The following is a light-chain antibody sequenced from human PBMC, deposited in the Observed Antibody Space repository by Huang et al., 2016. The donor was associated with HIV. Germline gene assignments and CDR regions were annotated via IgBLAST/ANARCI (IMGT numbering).Light chain of an antibody. CDR2: GAF. CDR3: QQYCSSPYT. J-gene: IGKJ2*01. CDR1: QRVTSSY. V-gene: IGKV3-20*01. Sequence: DIVLMQSPGTLSLSPGERATPSCRSSQRVTSSYLAWYQQKPGQAPRLLIYGAFSRATGIPDTFSGSGSGTDFTLTISRLEPEDFAVYYCQQYCSSPYTFGQGTKLEIK.